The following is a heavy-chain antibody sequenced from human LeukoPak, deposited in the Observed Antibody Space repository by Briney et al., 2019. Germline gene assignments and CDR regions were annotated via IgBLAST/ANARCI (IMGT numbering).Heavy chain of an antibody. CDR2: MSYDGGNK. CDR3: AKDPASGSSYYFYGMEV. CDR1: GFTFSAYA. Sequence: GESLRLSCTASGFTFSAYAMHWVRQAPGKGLEWVAVMSYDGGNKYYADSVKGRFTISRDNSKNTLYLQVNSLRPEDTAVYYCAKDPASGSSYYFYGMEVWGQGTTVTVSS. J-gene: IGHJ6*02. V-gene: IGHV3-30*18. D-gene: IGHD1-26*01.